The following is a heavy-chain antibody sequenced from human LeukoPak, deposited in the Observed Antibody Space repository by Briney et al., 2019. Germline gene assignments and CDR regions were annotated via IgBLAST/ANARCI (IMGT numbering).Heavy chain of an antibody. CDR1: GFTFSSDA. V-gene: IGHV3-23*01. Sequence: WGSLRLSCAASGFTFSSDAMSWVRQAPGKGLELDSAISGSGGSTYYADSVKGRFTISRDNSKNTLYLQMNSLRAEDTAVHYCAKRIAVAGMYYYYYMDVWGKGTTVTVS. CDR3: AKRIAVAGMYYYYYMDV. CDR2: ISGSGGST. J-gene: IGHJ6*03. D-gene: IGHD6-19*01.